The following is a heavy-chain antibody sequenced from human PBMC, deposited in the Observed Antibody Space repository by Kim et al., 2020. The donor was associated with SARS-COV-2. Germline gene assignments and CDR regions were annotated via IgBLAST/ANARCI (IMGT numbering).Heavy chain of an antibody. CDR2: FGTA. V-gene: IGHV1-69*01. CDR3: ARGAVFDP. J-gene: IGHJ5*02. Sequence: FGTANYAQTFQGRVTITADESTSTAYMELSSLRSEDTAVYYCARGAVFDPWGQGTLVTVSS.